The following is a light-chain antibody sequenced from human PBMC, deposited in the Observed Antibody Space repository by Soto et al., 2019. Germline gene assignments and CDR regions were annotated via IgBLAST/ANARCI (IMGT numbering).Light chain of an antibody. CDR3: QQRVNWPPT. Sequence: ETVLTQSAARLSLSPGQRATLSCRAGQSVSDYLAWYQQKPGQPPRLLFFHASNRVTGVPARFSAGGSGTDFTLIISNLEPEDFAVYYCQQRVNWPPTFGGGTKVEI. CDR2: HAS. J-gene: IGKJ4*01. CDR1: QSVSDY. V-gene: IGKV3-11*01.